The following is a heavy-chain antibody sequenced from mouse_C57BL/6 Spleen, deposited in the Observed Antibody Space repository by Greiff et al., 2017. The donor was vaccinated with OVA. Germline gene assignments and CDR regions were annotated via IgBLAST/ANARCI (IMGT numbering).Heavy chain of an antibody. CDR3: ASAIEDYFDY. CDR1: GFTFTDYY. V-gene: IGHV7-3*01. CDR2: IRNKANGYTT. D-gene: IGHD6-1*01. J-gene: IGHJ2*01. Sequence: EVQVVESGGGLVQPGGSLSLSCAASGFTFTDYYMSWVRQPPGKALEWLGFIRNKANGYTTEYSASVKGRFTISRDNSQSSLYLQMKARRAEDSATYYCASAIEDYFDYWGQGTTLTVSS.